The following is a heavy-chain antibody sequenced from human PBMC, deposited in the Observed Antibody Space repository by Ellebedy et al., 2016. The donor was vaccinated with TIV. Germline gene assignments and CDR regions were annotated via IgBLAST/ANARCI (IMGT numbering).Heavy chain of an antibody. CDR3: ARADDYRWGSYYGLDV. CDR2: ISHSGSKI. J-gene: IGHJ6*02. V-gene: IGHV3-48*03. Sequence: GESLKISCAASGFVFSSYDMTWVRQAPGKGLEWVSFISHSGSKIYYADPAKGRFTISRDNAKNSLYLQMIGLRAEDTAVYFCARADDYRWGSYYGLDVWGQGTTVTVSS. CDR1: GFVFSSYD. D-gene: IGHD3-16*01.